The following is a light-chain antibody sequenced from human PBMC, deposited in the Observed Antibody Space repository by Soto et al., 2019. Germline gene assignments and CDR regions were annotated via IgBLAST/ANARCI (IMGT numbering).Light chain of an antibody. Sequence: DIQMTQSPSPLSASVGDRVYIICWTSQSISSYLNWYQAKPGKAPKLLIYDASTLESGVPSRFSGSGSGTDFTLTISSLQPEDSATYYCQQSYSTPPFTFGPGTRVDI. CDR3: QQSYSTPPFT. CDR1: QSISSY. CDR2: DAS. V-gene: IGKV1-39*01. J-gene: IGKJ3*01.